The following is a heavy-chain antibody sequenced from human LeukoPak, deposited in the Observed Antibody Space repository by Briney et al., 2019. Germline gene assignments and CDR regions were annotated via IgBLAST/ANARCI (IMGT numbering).Heavy chain of an antibody. CDR3: ARDGIVGSPLFKFDY. J-gene: IGHJ4*02. CDR1: GFTFNNYA. D-gene: IGHD1-26*01. V-gene: IGHV3-30-3*01. Sequence: AGGSLRLSCAASGFTFNNYAIHWGRQAPGKGLEWVAIISFDGGNKYYADSVKGRFTISRDNSKNTLYLQMNSLRAEDTAVYYCARDGIVGSPLFKFDYWGQGTLVTVSS. CDR2: ISFDGGNK.